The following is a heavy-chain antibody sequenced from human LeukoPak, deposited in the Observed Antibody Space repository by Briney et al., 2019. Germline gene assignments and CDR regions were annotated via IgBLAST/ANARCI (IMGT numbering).Heavy chain of an antibody. CDR3: AKLPSSGWLDY. CDR2: FYSGGNT. D-gene: IGHD6-19*01. CDR1: GGSISSYY. J-gene: IGHJ4*02. Sequence: ETLSLTCTVSGGSISSYYWSWIRQAPGKGLEWVSAFYSGGNTYYAGSVKGRFIISRDSSKNTLYLQMNNLRPEDTAMYYCAKLPSSGWLDYWGQGTLVTVSS. V-gene: IGHV3-53*01.